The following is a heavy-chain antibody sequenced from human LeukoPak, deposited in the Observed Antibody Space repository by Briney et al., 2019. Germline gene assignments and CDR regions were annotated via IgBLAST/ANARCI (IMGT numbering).Heavy chain of an antibody. CDR1: GVSISSGDYY. CDR2: MYHSGST. CDR3: ARPYYYDSRIDP. V-gene: IGHV4-30-4*01. Sequence: PSQTLSLTCTVSGVSISSGDYYWSWIRQPPGKGLEWIGYMYHSGSTYYNLSLKSRVTISADTSKNQFSLKLSSVTAADTAVYYCARPYYYDSRIDPWGQGTLVTVSS. J-gene: IGHJ5*02. D-gene: IGHD3-22*01.